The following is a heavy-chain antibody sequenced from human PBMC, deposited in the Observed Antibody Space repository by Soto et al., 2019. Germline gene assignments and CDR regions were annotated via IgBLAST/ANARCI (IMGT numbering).Heavy chain of an antibody. Sequence: GGSLRLSCAASGFTFSSYAMSWVRQAPGKGLEWVSAISGSGGSTYYADSVKGRFTISRDNSKNTLYLQMNSLRAEDTAVYYCAKGVRAGVAAWGQHFDYWGQGTLVTVSS. CDR3: AKGVRAGVAAWGQHFDY. J-gene: IGHJ4*02. CDR2: ISGSGGST. V-gene: IGHV3-23*01. D-gene: IGHD6-6*01. CDR1: GFTFSSYA.